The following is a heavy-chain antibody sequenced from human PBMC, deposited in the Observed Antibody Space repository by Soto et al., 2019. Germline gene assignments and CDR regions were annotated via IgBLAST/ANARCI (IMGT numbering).Heavy chain of an antibody. V-gene: IGHV4-31*03. J-gene: IGHJ6*02. CDR3: ARDFTDSSGPTLGMGV. D-gene: IGHD6-19*01. Sequence: TLSLTCTVSGASISSGYWSWIRQSPGKGLEWIGYIYYDGRTYYNPSLRSRITISVDTSKNQFSLKLSSVTAADTAVYYCARDFTDSSGPTLGMGVWGQGTTVTVSS. CDR2: IYYDGRT. CDR1: GASISSGY.